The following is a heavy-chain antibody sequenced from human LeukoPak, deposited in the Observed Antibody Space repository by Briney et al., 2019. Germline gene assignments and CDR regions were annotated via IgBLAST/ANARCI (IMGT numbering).Heavy chain of an antibody. CDR2: VYYSGST. CDR3: ARIHRYCSGGACYVLDN. CDR1: GGSVSGYY. V-gene: IGHV4-59*02. Sequence: ASETLSLTCVVSGGSVSGYYWGWIRQPPGRGLEWIGYVYYSGSTNYNPSFKSRITISVDTSRNQFSLQLSSVTAADTAVYYCARIHRYCSGGACYVLDNWDQGTLVAVSS. D-gene: IGHD2-15*01. J-gene: IGHJ4*02.